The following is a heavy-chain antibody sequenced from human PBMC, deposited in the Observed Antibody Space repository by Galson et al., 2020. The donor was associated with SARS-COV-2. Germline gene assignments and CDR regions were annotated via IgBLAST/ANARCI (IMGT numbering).Heavy chain of an antibody. J-gene: IGHJ5*02. CDR3: ARELKERGYSGYDYKYWFDP. Sequence: AQKLQGRVTMTTDTSTSTAYMELRSLRSDDTAVYYCARELKERGYSGYDYKYWFDPWGQGTLVTVSS. D-gene: IGHD5-12*01. V-gene: IGHV1-18*01.